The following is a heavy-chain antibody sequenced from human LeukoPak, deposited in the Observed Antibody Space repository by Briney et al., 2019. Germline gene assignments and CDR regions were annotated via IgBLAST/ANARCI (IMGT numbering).Heavy chain of an antibody. Sequence: ASVKVSCKDSGYTFSNYGVTWVRQAPGQGLEWMGWISAHTGHTSYAQKLQDRTTMTTDTSTSTAYMELRSLRSDDTAVYFCARASGYSYGPRDYWGQGTLVTVSS. CDR3: ARASGYSYGPRDY. CDR1: GYTFSNYG. J-gene: IGHJ4*02. V-gene: IGHV1-18*01. CDR2: ISAHTGHT. D-gene: IGHD5-18*01.